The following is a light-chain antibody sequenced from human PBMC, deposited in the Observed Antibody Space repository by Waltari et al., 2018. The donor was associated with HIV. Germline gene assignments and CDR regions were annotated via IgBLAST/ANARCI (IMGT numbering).Light chain of an antibody. Sequence: QSVLTQAPSVSGAPGQRVTLSCTGSRSNIGTHEVHWYQQLPGTAPRLLIYNTNSRPSGVPDLFSGSKSGTSASLAINGLQAEDEADYYCQSSDSTLSGAVFGGGTKVTVL. CDR3: QSSDSTLSGAV. V-gene: IGLV1-40*01. CDR2: NTN. CDR1: RSNIGTHE. J-gene: IGLJ2*01.